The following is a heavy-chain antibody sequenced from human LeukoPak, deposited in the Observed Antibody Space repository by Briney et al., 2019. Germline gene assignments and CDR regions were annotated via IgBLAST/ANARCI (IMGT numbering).Heavy chain of an antibody. CDR3: ATEEADTAMLFDY. D-gene: IGHD5-18*01. CDR2: ISYGGSNK. V-gene: IGHV3-30*03. J-gene: IGHJ4*02. CDR1: GFTFSSYG. Sequence: GGSLRLSCAASGFTFSSYGMHWVRQAPGKGLEWVAVISYGGSNKYYADSVKGRFTISRDNSKNTLYLQMNSLRAEDTAVYYCATEEADTAMLFDYWGQGTLVTLSS.